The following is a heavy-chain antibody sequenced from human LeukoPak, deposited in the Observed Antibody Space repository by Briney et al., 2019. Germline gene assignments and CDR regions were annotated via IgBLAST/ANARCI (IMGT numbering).Heavy chain of an antibody. J-gene: IGHJ4*02. D-gene: IGHD5-12*01. CDR2: ISAYNGNT. V-gene: IGHV1-18*01. CDR3: ARVVLTGYSGYDCVDY. Sequence: ASVKVSCKASGYTSTSYGISWVRQAPGQGLEWMGWISAYNGNTNYAQKLQGRVTMTTDTSTSTAYMELRSLRSDDTAVYYCARVVLTGYSGYDCVDYWGQGTLVTVSS. CDR1: GYTSTSYG.